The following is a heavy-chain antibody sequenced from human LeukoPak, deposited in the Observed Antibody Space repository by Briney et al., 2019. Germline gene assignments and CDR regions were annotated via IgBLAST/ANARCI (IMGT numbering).Heavy chain of an antibody. J-gene: IGHJ3*02. V-gene: IGHV3-30*02. CDR1: GFTFSSYG. Sequence: SGGSLRLSCAASGFTFSSYGMHWVRQAPGKGLEWVAFIRYDGGNKYYADSVKGRFTISRDNSKNTLYLQMNSLRAEDTAVYYCASDYCGGDCPFGAFDIWGQGTMVTVSS. D-gene: IGHD2-21*02. CDR3: ASDYCGGDCPFGAFDI. CDR2: IRYDGGNK.